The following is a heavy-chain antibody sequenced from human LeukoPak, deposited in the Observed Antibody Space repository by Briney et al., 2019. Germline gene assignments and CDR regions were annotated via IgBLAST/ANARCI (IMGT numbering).Heavy chain of an antibody. V-gene: IGHV3-66*01. Sequence: GGSLRLSCAASGFTVSSNYMSWVRQAPGKGPEWVSVIYSGGSTYYADSVKGRFTISRDNSKNTLYLQMNSLRAEDTAVYYCARGLSITIFGVVIPYGMDVWGQGTTVTVSS. J-gene: IGHJ6*02. D-gene: IGHD3-3*01. CDR2: IYSGGST. CDR3: ARGLSITIFGVVIPYGMDV. CDR1: GFTVSSNY.